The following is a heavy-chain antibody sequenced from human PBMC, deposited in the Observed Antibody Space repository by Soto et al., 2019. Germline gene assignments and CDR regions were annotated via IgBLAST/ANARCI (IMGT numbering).Heavy chain of an antibody. CDR1: GGSISSGGYY. CDR2: IYYSGST. J-gene: IGHJ3*01. V-gene: IGHV4-31*02. CDR3: AREGLGPFTLAFDL. D-gene: IGHD6-19*01. Sequence: LCGGSISSGGYYWSWIRQHPGKGLEWIGYIYYSGSTYYNPSLKSRVTISVDTSKNQFSLKLSSVTAADTAVYYCAREGLGPFTLAFDLWGQGTMVTVSS.